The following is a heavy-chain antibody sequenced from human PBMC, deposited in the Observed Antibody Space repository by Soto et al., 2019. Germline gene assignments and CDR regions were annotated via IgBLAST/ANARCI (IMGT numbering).Heavy chain of an antibody. J-gene: IGHJ1*01. CDR2: IYSSGST. CDR3: ARDEGYYYGSGSSQGYFQY. CDR1: GGSISSYY. V-gene: IGHV4-4*07. Sequence: QVHLQESGPGLVKPSETLSLTCIVSGGSISSYYWTWIRQPAGKGLEWIGRIYSSGSTYYNPSLKSRVIMSVDTSKNQFSLKLSSVTAADTAVYYCARDEGYYYGSGSSQGYFQYWGQGTRVTVSS. D-gene: IGHD3-10*01.